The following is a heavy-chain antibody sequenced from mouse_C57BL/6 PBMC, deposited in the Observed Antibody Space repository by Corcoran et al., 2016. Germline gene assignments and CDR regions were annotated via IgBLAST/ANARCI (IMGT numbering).Heavy chain of an antibody. CDR2: IFPRSGNT. CDR3: ERSEPGELDV. CDR1: GYTFTGYG. V-gene: IGHV1-81*01. J-gene: IGHJ1*03. Sequence: QVQLQQSGAELTKPGASVKLSCKASGYTFTGYGIRWVKQRTGQGLEWIGEIFPRSGNTYYNEKFKGKATLTAETSSNTADRQLRSLTSEDSAVDGCERSEPGELDVWGKGTTVTVS.